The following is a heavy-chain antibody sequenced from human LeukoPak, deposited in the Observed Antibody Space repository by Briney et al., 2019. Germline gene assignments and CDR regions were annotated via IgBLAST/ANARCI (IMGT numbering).Heavy chain of an antibody. D-gene: IGHD3/OR15-3a*01. CDR3: AKDLSSGTGRGFDY. J-gene: IGHJ4*02. CDR2: ITYSGGST. Sequence: GGSLRLSCAASGFTFSSYAMSWVRQAPGKGLEWVSAITYSGGSTYYAESVKGRFTIQRDNSKNTLYLNMNSLRAEDTALYYCAKDLSSGTGRGFDYWGQGTLVSVSS. CDR1: GFTFSSYA. V-gene: IGHV3-23*01.